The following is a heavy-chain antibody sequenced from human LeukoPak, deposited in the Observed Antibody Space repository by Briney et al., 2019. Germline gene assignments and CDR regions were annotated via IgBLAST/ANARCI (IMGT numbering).Heavy chain of an antibody. CDR3: ARDSGRYSYSDY. J-gene: IGHJ4*02. Sequence: PSETLSLTCAVSGGSISSRNWWGWVRQPPGKGLEWIGEISRTGNIDYDPSVRSRATISLDKSKSQFSLRLTSLTSADTAVYYCARDSGRYSYSDYWGQGTLVTVSS. CDR2: ISRTGNI. D-gene: IGHD5-18*01. V-gene: IGHV4-4*02. CDR1: GGSISSRNW.